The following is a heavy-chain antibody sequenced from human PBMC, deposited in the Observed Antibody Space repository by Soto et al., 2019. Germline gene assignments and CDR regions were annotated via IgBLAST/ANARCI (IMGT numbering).Heavy chain of an antibody. CDR3: ARVRSSSWSNWFDP. D-gene: IGHD6-13*01. Sequence: ASVKVSCKASGYTFTSYGISWVRQAPGQGLEWMGWISAYNGNTNYAQKLQGRVTMTTDTSTSTAYMELRSLRSDDTAVYYCARVRSSSWSNWFDPWGQGTLVTVSS. V-gene: IGHV1-18*01. J-gene: IGHJ5*02. CDR2: ISAYNGNT. CDR1: GYTFTSYG.